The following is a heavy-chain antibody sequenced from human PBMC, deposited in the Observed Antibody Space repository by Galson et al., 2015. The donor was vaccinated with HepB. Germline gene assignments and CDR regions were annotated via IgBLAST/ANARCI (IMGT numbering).Heavy chain of an antibody. V-gene: IGHV3-23*01. J-gene: IGHJ4*02. D-gene: IGHD3-10*01. CDR3: AKSFSVTGPTRNLDY. CDR2: ISGSGGRT. Sequence: SLRLSCAASGFTFSSYAMSWVRQAPGKGLEWVSAISGSGGRTYYADSVKGRFTISRDNSKNTLYLQMNSLRAEDTAVYYCAKSFSVTGPTRNLDYWGQGTLVAVSS. CDR1: GFTFSSYA.